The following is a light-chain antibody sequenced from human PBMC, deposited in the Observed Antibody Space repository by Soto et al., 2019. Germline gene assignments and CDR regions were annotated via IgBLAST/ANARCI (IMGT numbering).Light chain of an antibody. CDR2: GAS. CDR1: QSVSSSY. J-gene: IGKJ2*01. V-gene: IGKV3-20*01. Sequence: DIVLTQSPGTLSLSPGERATLSCRASQSVSSSYLAWYQQKPGQAPRLLIYGASSRPTGLPGRFSGSGSGTDFTLTISRLQPEDFAVYYCQKYGSSPRTFGEGTKLEIK. CDR3: QKYGSSPRT.